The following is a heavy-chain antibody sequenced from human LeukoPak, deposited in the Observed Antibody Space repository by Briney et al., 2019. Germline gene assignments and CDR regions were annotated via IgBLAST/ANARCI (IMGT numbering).Heavy chain of an antibody. CDR2: IYPGDSDT. D-gene: IGHD3-16*02. Sequence: GESLKISCKGSGYSFTSYWIGWVRQMPGKGLEWMGIIYPGDSDTRYSPSFQGQVTISADKSISTAYLQWSSLKASDTAMYYCARHKKSHGYLDAFDIWGQGTMVTVSS. J-gene: IGHJ3*02. CDR1: GYSFTSYW. CDR3: ARHKKSHGYLDAFDI. V-gene: IGHV5-51*01.